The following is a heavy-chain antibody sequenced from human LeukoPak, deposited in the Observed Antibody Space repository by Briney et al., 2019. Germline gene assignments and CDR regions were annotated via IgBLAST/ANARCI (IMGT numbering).Heavy chain of an antibody. CDR2: MNPNSGNT. J-gene: IGHJ6*02. D-gene: IGHD6-13*01. CDR3: ARGAYSSSWYGLYYYYGMDV. CDR1: GYTFTSYD. Sequence: ASVKVSCKASGYTFTSYDINWVRQATGQGLEWMGWMNPNSGNTGYAQKFQGRVTMTRNTSISTAYMELSSLRSEDTAVDYCARGAYSSSWYGLYYYYGMDVWGQGTTVTVSS. V-gene: IGHV1-8*01.